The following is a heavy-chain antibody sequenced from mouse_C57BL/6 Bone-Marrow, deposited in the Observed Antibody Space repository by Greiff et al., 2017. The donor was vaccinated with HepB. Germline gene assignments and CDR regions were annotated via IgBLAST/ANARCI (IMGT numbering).Heavy chain of an antibody. V-gene: IGHV14-1*01. Sequence: VQLQQSGAELVRPGASVKLSCTASGFNIKDYYMHWVKQRPEQGLEWIGRIDPEDGDTEYAPKFQGKATMTADTFSNTAYLQLSSLTSEDTAVYYCTTKVDSNYWYFDVWGTGTTVTVSS. CDR3: TTKVDSNYWYFDV. CDR1: GFNIKDYY. CDR2: IDPEDGDT. D-gene: IGHD2-5*01. J-gene: IGHJ1*03.